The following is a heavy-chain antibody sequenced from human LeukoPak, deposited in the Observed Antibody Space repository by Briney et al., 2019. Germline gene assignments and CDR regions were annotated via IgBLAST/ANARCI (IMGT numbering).Heavy chain of an antibody. J-gene: IGHJ4*02. CDR1: GFTFSSYG. V-gene: IGHV3-30*18. D-gene: IGHD2-2*01. CDR3: AKVQRYQLLRGYFDY. CDR2: ISYDGSNK. Sequence: GGSLRLSCAASGFTFSSYGMHWVRQAPGKGLEWVAVISYDGSNKYYADSVKGRFTISRDNSKNTLYLQMNSLRAEDTAVYYGAKVQRYQLLRGYFDYWGQGTLVTVSS.